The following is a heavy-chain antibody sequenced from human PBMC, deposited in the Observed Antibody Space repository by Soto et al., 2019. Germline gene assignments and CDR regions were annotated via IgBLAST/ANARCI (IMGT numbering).Heavy chain of an antibody. V-gene: IGHV3-30*18. CDR3: VKGGWYGSSSPSDR. J-gene: IGHJ5*02. CDR2: LSYDGMAQ. CDR1: GFTLTRQD. D-gene: IGHD6-6*01. Sequence: QEQLVESGGDVVQPGGSLRLSCAASGFTLTRQDMHWGLQAPGKGLGWVAVLSYDGMAQYYADSVKGRFTISRDNSKNTLYLQMNSLRVEDTALYYCVKGGWYGSSSPSDRWGQGTLVTVSS.